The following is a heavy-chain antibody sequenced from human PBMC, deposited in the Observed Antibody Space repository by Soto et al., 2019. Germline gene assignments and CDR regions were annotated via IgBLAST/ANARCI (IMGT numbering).Heavy chain of an antibody. CDR2: MNPNSGNT. Sequence: QVHLVQSGAEVKKPGASVKVSCKGSGYTFTSYGISWVRQAPGQGLEWMGWMNPNSGNTGYAQKFQGRVTMTRNTSISTAYMELSSLRSEDTAVYYCARERSGTPDYWGQGTLVTVSS. J-gene: IGHJ4*02. V-gene: IGHV1-8*02. CDR1: GYTFTSYG. CDR3: ARERSGTPDY. D-gene: IGHD1-1*01.